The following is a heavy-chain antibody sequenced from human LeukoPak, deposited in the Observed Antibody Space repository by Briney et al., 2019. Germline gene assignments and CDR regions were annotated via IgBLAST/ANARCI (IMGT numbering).Heavy chain of an antibody. J-gene: IGHJ4*02. Sequence: GGSLRLSCAASGFTFSSYAMSWVRQAPGKGLEWVGNIKQDGSDKNYMDSVKGRFTISRDNTKNSVYLQMSSLRAEDTAVYYCARDRLGQQGYYFDYWGQGTLVTVSS. V-gene: IGHV3-7*01. D-gene: IGHD6-13*01. CDR1: GFTFSSYA. CDR3: ARDRLGQQGYYFDY. CDR2: IKQDGSDK.